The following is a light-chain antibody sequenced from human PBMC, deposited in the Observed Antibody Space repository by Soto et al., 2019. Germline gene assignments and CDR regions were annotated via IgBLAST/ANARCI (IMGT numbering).Light chain of an antibody. CDR1: QSIRSY. J-gene: IGKJ1*01. Sequence: DIRMTQSPSSLSASVGDRVTITCRASQSIRSYLNWSQQKPGKAPKLLIYAASSLQSGVTSRFSGSGSGTDFTLTISSLQPEDFAVYYCQQYNNWPPWTFGQGTKVEIK. CDR2: AAS. CDR3: QQYNNWPPWT. V-gene: IGKV1-39*01.